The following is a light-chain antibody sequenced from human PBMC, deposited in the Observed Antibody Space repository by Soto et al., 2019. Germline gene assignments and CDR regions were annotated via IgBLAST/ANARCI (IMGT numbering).Light chain of an antibody. J-gene: IGLJ1*01. CDR2: EVS. CDR1: SSDVGGYNY. CDR3: TSYAGTYSFFYV. V-gene: IGLV2-8*01. Sequence: SVLTQPASVTGSPGQSITISCTGTSSDVGGYNYVSWYQHHPGKAPKLIIYEVSKRPSGVPDRFSGSKSGNTASLTVSGLQAEDEADYYCTSYAGTYSFFYVFGTGTKVTVL.